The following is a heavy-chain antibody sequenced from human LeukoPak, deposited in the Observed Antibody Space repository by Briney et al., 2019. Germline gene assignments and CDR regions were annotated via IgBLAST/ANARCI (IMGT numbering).Heavy chain of an antibody. D-gene: IGHD1-14*01. CDR1: GYSFTSYW. CDR3: ARLEGRSPPLDAFDI. J-gene: IGHJ3*02. V-gene: IGHV5-51*01. CDR2: IYPGDSDT. Sequence: GESLKISCKGSGYSFTSYWIGWVRQMPGKGLEWMGIIYPGDSDTRYNPPFQGQVTISADKSINTAYLQWSSLKASDTAMYYCARLEGRSPPLDAFDIWGQGTMVTVSS.